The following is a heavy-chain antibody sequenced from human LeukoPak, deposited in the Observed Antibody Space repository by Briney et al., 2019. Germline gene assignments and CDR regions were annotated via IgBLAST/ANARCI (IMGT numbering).Heavy chain of an antibody. J-gene: IGHJ4*02. CDR3: AIEYCSSTSCHLFDY. V-gene: IGHV4-31*03. Sequence: PSQTLSLTCTVSAASISSGGYYWSWIRQHPGKGLEGIGYIYYSGTTYYNPSLKTRVTISLDTSKNQFSLTLSSVAAADTAVYYCAIEYCSSTSCHLFDYWGQGTLVTVSS. CDR1: AASISSGGYY. CDR2: IYYSGTT. D-gene: IGHD2-2*01.